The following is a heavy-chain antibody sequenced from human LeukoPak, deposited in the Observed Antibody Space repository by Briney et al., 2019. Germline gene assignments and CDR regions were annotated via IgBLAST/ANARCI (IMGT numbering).Heavy chain of an antibody. CDR1: GGSISSGGYY. CDR3: ARIVGATIKFDY. Sequence: SETLSLTCTVSGGSISSGGYYWSWIRQPPGKGLEWIGYIYHSGSTYYNPSLKSRVTISVDRSKNQFSLKLSSVTAADTAVYYCARIVGATIKFDYWGQGTLVTVSS. V-gene: IGHV4-30-2*01. D-gene: IGHD1-26*01. CDR2: IYHSGST. J-gene: IGHJ4*02.